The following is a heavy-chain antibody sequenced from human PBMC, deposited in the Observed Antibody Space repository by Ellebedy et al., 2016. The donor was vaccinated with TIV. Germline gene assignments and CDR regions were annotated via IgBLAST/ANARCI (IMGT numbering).Heavy chain of an antibody. D-gene: IGHD3-9*01. V-gene: IGHV3-30*04. Sequence: PGGSLRLSCAASGFTLSTYAIHWVRQAPGKGLEWVAVISFDGTNKYYADSVKGRFTMSRDTSKNTLFLQMNSLRVEETAVYHCARGRYYDLLTGYYLGLDYWGQGALVTVSS. CDR3: ARGRYYDLLTGYYLGLDY. CDR2: ISFDGTNK. J-gene: IGHJ4*02. CDR1: GFTLSTYA.